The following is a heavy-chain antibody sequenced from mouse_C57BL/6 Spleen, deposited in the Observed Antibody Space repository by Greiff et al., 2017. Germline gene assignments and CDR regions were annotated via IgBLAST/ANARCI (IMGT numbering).Heavy chain of an antibody. Sequence: QVQLKQPGAELVRPGTSVKLSCKASGYTFTSYWMHWVKQRPGQGLEWIGVIDPSDSYTNYNQKFKGKATLTVDTSSSTAYMQLSSLTSEDSAVYYCARMQLRTYFDYWGQGTTLTVSS. D-gene: IGHD3-2*02. CDR3: ARMQLRTYFDY. CDR1: GYTFTSYW. CDR2: IDPSDSYT. V-gene: IGHV1-59*01. J-gene: IGHJ2*01.